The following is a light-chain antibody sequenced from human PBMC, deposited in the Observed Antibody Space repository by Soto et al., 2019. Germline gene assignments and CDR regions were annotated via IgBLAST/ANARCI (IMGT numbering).Light chain of an antibody. CDR1: NSDVGGYNY. CDR3: SSYTSNYIVV. Sequence: QSALTQPPSASGSPGQSVAISCTGTNSDVGGYNYVSWYQHHPGKVPKLMIYEVTKRPSGVPDRFSGSKSGNTASLTVSGLQAEDEAEYYCSSYTSNYIVVLDGGTKLTVL. V-gene: IGLV2-8*01. J-gene: IGLJ2*01. CDR2: EVT.